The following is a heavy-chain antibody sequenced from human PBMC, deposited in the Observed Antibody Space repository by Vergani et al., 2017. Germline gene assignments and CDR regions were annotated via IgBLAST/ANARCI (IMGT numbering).Heavy chain of an antibody. CDR2: INPNSGGT. Sequence: QVQLVQSGAEVKKPGASVKVSCKASVYTFTGDYMHWVRQAPGQGLECMGWINPNSGGTNYAQKLQGRVTMTTDTSTSTAYMELRSLGSDDTAVYYCARTLGDYVSDYWGQGTLVTVSS. CDR1: VYTFTGDY. CDR3: ARTLGDYVSDY. V-gene: IGHV1-2*02. J-gene: IGHJ4*02. D-gene: IGHD4-17*01.